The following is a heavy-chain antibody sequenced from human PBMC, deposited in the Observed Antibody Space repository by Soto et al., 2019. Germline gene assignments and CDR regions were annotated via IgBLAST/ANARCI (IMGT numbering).Heavy chain of an antibody. CDR1: GFTFTRYS. J-gene: IGHJ4*02. CDR2: ISSTTNYI. V-gene: IGHV3-21*01. CDR3: ARESEDLTSNFDY. Sequence: PGGSLRLSCAASGFTFTRYSMNWVRQAPGKGLEWVSSISSTTNYIYYADSMKGRFTVSRDNANNSVYLEMNSLSAEDTAVYYCARESEDLTSNFDYWGQGTLVTVSS.